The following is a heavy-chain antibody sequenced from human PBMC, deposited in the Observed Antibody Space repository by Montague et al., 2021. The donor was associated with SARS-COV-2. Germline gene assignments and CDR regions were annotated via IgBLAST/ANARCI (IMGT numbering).Heavy chain of an antibody. D-gene: IGHD3-22*01. CDR1: GGSISSSSYY. CDR2: IYYSGST. CDR3: ASPTYYYDSSGSDAFDT. Sequence: SETLSLTCTVSGGSISSSSYYWGWIRQPPGKGLEWIGCIYYSGSTYYNPSLKSRVTISVDTSKNQFSLKLSSVTAADTAVYYCASPTYYYDSSGSDAFDTWGQGTMVTVSS. V-gene: IGHV4-39*01. J-gene: IGHJ3*02.